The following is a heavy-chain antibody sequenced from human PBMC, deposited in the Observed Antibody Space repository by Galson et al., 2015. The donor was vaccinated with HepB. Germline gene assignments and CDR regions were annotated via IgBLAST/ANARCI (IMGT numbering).Heavy chain of an antibody. Sequence: SLRLSCAASGFTFSSYSMNWVRQAPGKGLEWVSSISSSSSYIYYADSVKGRFTISRDNAKNSLYLQMNSLRAEDTAVYYCAREGDRYSSSWYGKDWGQGTLVTVSS. V-gene: IGHV3-21*01. CDR1: GFTFSSYS. CDR3: AREGDRYSSSWYGKD. J-gene: IGHJ4*02. D-gene: IGHD6-13*01. CDR2: ISSSSSYI.